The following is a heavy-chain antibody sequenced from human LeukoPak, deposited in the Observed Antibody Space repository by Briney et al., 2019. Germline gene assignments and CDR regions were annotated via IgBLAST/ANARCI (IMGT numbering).Heavy chain of an antibody. CDR1: GGSISTSNYY. V-gene: IGHV4-39*01. D-gene: IGHD3-22*01. CDR3: ASPPQGRFYYDSSGYYYC. J-gene: IGHJ4*02. Sequence: PSETLSLTCTVSGGSISTSNYYWGWIRQPPGKGLEWIGNIFYSGSTYYSPSLKSRVTISVDTSKNQFSLKLSSVTAADTAVYYCASPPQGRFYYDSSGYYYCWGQGTLVTVSS. CDR2: IFYSGST.